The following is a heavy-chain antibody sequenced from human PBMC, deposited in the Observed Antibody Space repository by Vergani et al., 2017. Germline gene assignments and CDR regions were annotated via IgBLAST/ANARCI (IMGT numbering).Heavy chain of an antibody. Sequence: QVQLQESGPGLVKPSQTLSLTCTVSGGSISSGGYYWSWIRQHPGKGLEWIGYIYYSGSTYYNPSLKSRVTISVDTSKYQFSLKLSSVTAADTAVYYCASPAPVPAASLPSGAFDIWGQGTMVTVSS. D-gene: IGHD2-2*01. CDR3: ASPAPVPAASLPSGAFDI. V-gene: IGHV4-31*03. CDR1: GGSISSGGYY. J-gene: IGHJ3*02. CDR2: IYYSGST.